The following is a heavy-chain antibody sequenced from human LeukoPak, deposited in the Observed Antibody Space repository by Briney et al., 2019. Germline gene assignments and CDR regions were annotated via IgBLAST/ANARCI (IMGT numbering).Heavy chain of an antibody. J-gene: IGHJ4*02. CDR1: GFTFSSYG. D-gene: IGHD5-18*01. CDR3: ARDHPYMVGHTALDY. V-gene: IGHV3-33*01. CDR2: IWYDGGNK. Sequence: GGSLRLSCAASGFTFSSYGMHWVRQAPGKGLEWVAVIWYDGGNKYYADSVKGRFTISRDNSKNTLYLQMNSLRAEDTAVYYCARDHPYMVGHTALDYWGQGTLVTVSS.